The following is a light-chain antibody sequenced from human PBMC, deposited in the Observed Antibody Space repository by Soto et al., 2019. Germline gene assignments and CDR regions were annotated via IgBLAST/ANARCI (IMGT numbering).Light chain of an antibody. Sequence: QSALNRPASVSGSPGQSITISCTGTSSDIGHYDYVSWYQQHPGKAPKLMIYHVTYRPSGVSNRYSGSKSGNSASLTISGLQADDEADYYCCSLTTSHTYVFGSGTKVTVL. CDR3: CSLTTSHTYV. CDR1: SSDIGHYDY. V-gene: IGLV2-14*03. J-gene: IGLJ1*01. CDR2: HVT.